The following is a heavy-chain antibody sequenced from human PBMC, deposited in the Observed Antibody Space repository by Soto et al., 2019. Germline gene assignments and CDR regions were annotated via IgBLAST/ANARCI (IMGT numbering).Heavy chain of an antibody. Sequence: QVQLVQSGAEVKKPGASVKVSCKASGYTFTNYGISWVRQAPGQGLEWVGWIGAYNGNTDYAQKFQGRVTMTADTATSTAYMELRSLRSVDTGLYSCVRLGDRYGYRGSYYFDYWGQGTLVTVSS. V-gene: IGHV1-18*01. D-gene: IGHD5-18*01. J-gene: IGHJ4*02. CDR2: IGAYNGNT. CDR1: GYTFTNYG. CDR3: VRLGDRYGYRGSYYFDY.